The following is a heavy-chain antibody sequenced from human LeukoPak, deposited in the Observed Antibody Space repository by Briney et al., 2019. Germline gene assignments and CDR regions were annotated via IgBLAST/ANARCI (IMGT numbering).Heavy chain of an antibody. Sequence: SVKVSCKASGYTFTGYYMHWVRQAPGQGLEWMGWINPNSGGTNYAQKFQGRVTMTRDTSISTAYMELSRLRSDDTAVYYCARAQLWYETLDYWGQGTLVTVSS. CDR3: ARAQLWYETLDY. D-gene: IGHD5-18*01. V-gene: IGHV1-2*02. J-gene: IGHJ4*02. CDR2: INPNSGGT. CDR1: GYTFTGYY.